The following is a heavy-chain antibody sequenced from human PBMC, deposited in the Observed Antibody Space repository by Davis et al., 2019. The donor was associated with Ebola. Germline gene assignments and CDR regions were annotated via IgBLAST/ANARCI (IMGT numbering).Heavy chain of an antibody. CDR1: GGSISSSSYY. Sequence: MPSETLSLTCTVSGGSISSSSYYWGWIRQPPGKGLEWIGSIYYSGSTYYNPSLKSRVTISVDTSKNQFSLKLSSVTAADTAVYYCAATPPNYYYDSSGYYGLVLDAFDIWGQGTMVTVSS. CDR3: AATPPNYYYDSSGYYGLVLDAFDI. D-gene: IGHD3-22*01. CDR2: IYYSGST. J-gene: IGHJ3*02. V-gene: IGHV4-39*01.